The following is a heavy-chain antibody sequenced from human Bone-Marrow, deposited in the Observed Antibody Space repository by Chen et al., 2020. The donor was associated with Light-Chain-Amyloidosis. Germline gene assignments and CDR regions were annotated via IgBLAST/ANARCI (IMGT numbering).Heavy chain of an antibody. V-gene: IGHV4-38-2*01. Sequence: QVQLQESGPGLVKPSETLSLLCPVSNYSISNGFFWGWIRQAPGKGLVWIGSVFHSGSTVYNPSLKSRATVSMDTSKNQFSLKLTSVTAADSAVYYCARCVGATPFDYWGPGTLVTVSS. CDR1: NYSISNGFF. J-gene: IGHJ4*02. CDR2: VFHSGST. CDR3: ARCVGATPFDY. D-gene: IGHD1-26*01.